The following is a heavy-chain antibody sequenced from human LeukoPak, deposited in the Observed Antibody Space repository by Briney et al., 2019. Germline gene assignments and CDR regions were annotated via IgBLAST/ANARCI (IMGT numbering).Heavy chain of an antibody. D-gene: IGHD4-11*01. J-gene: IGHJ4*02. CDR2: INHSGST. CDR3: ARVLRDYSNYYFDY. CDR1: GGSFSGYY. Sequence: SETLSLTCAVYGGSFSGYYWSWIRQPPGKGLEWIGEINHSGSTNYNPSLKSRVTISVDTSKNQFSLKLSSVTAADTAVYYCARVLRDYSNYYFDYWGQGTLVTVSS. V-gene: IGHV4-34*01.